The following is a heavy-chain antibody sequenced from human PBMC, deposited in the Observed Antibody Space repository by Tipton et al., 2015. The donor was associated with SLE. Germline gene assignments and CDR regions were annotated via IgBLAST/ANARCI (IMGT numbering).Heavy chain of an antibody. CDR2: ISFSGST. Sequence: TLSLTCSVSGASVSLGSYYGGWIRQHPGKGLEWSGYISFSGSTYYNPYLKSRVTMSVDTSKNQFSLKLSSVTAADTAVYYCARSAIFGVIMGGYFDYWGQGTLVTVSS. J-gene: IGHJ4*02. CDR1: GASVSLGSYY. D-gene: IGHD3-3*01. CDR3: ARSAIFGVIMGGYFDY. V-gene: IGHV4-31*03.